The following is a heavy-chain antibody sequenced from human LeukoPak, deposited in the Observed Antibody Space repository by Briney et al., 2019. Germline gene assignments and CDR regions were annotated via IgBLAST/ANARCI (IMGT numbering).Heavy chain of an antibody. CDR2: INAGNGNT. V-gene: IGHV1-3*01. J-gene: IGHJ5*02. Sequence: ASVKVSCTASGYTFTSYAMHWVRQAPGQRLEWMGWINAGNGNTKYSQKFQGRVTITRDTSASTAYMELSSLRSEDTAVYYCARASPSWYLFDPWGQGTLVTVSS. D-gene: IGHD6-13*01. CDR3: ARASPSWYLFDP. CDR1: GYTFTSYA.